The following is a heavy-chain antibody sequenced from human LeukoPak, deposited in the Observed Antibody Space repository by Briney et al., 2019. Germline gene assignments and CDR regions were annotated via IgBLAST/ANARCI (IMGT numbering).Heavy chain of an antibody. J-gene: IGHJ4*01. CDR3: AKDDTYYYGSGSYFDY. CDR1: GFTFSSYA. D-gene: IGHD3-10*01. CDR2: ISGSGGST. V-gene: IGHV3-23*01. Sequence: GGSLRLSCAASGFTFSSYAMSWVRQAPGKGLEWVSAISGSGGSTYYADSVKGRFTISRDNSKNTLSLQLNSLRAEDTAVYYFAKDDTYYYGSGSYFDYWGQGSLVTVSS.